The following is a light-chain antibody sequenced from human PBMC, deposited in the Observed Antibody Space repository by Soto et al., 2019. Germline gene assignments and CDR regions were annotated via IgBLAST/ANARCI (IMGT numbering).Light chain of an antibody. CDR3: QQYSHLIT. CDR1: QSISTW. J-gene: IGKJ5*01. Sequence: DIQMTQSPSTLSASVGDRVTITCRASQSISTWLAWYQQKPGKAPNLLIYKASNLETGVPSRFSGSGSGTDFTFTISSLQPEDIATYYCQQYSHLITFGQGTRLEIK. V-gene: IGKV1-5*03. CDR2: KAS.